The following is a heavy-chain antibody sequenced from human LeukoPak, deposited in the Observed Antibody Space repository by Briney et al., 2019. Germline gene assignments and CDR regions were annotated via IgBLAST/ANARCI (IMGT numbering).Heavy chain of an antibody. J-gene: IGHJ4*02. Sequence: PSETPSLTCSVSNGSISGYFWSWIRQPPGKGLEFIGYMSSTGSSNYNPSLKSRVTISVDTSKNQFSLRLSSVTAADTAVYYCARLGSSAMVTFNYWGQGTLVTVSS. CDR3: ARLGSSAMVTFNY. CDR2: MSSTGSS. V-gene: IGHV4-59*01. CDR1: NGSISGYF. D-gene: IGHD5-18*01.